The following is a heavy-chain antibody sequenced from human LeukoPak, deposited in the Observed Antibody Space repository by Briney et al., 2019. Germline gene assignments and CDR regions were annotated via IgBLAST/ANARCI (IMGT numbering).Heavy chain of an antibody. CDR3: ARAIGIQLWSALFDY. D-gene: IGHD5-18*01. CDR2: IIPIFGTA. V-gene: IGHV1-69*13. J-gene: IGHJ4*02. CDR1: GGTFSSYA. Sequence: SVKVSCKASGGTFSSYAISWVRQAPGQGLEWMGGIIPIFGTADYAQKFQGRVTITADESTSTAYMELSSLRSEDTAVYYCARAIGIQLWSALFDYWGQGTLVTVSS.